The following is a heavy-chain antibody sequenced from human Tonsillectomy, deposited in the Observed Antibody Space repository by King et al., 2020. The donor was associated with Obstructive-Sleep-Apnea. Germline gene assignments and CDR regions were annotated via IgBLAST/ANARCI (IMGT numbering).Heavy chain of an antibody. CDR1: GGTFSSYA. V-gene: IGHV1-69*17. CDR3: ARGYGGNEGPNWDFDL. CDR2: IIPIFDIA. Sequence: QLVQSGAEEKKPGSSVKVSCRASGGTFSSYAISWVRQAPGQGLEWMGGIIPIFDIANYAQKFQGRVTITADSSTSTVYMELSSLRSEDTAVYYCARGYGGNEGPNWDFDLWGRGTLVTVSS. J-gene: IGHJ2*01. D-gene: IGHD4-23*01.